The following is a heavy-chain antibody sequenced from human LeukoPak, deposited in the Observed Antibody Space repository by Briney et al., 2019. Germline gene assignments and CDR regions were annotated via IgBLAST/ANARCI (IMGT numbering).Heavy chain of an antibody. Sequence: GSLRLSCAASGFTFSSYQMNWVRQAPGKGLEWISYIGNSGSAMYYADSVKGRFTISRDNAKNSLYLQMNNLRAEDTAVYYCAREFWGGPSGLDYWGQGTLVTVSS. CDR2: IGNSGSAM. D-gene: IGHD7-27*01. CDR3: AREFWGGPSGLDY. CDR1: GFTFSSYQ. J-gene: IGHJ4*02. V-gene: IGHV3-48*03.